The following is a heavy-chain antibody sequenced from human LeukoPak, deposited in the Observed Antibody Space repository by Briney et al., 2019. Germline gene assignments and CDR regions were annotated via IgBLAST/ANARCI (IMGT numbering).Heavy chain of an antibody. CDR2: IKSKTDGGTT. CDR3: TTDYGNDGLDY. CDR1: GFTFSNAW. D-gene: IGHD1-1*01. J-gene: IGHJ4*02. V-gene: IGHV3-15*01. Sequence: PGGSLRLSCAASGFTFSNAWVSWVRQAPGKGLEWVGRIKSKTDGGTTDYAAPVKGRFTISRDDSKNTLYLQMNSLKTEDTAVYYCTTDYGNDGLDYWGQGTLVTVSS.